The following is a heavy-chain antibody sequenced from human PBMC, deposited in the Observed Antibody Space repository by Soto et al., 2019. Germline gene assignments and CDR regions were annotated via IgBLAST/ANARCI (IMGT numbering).Heavy chain of an antibody. CDR3: AKVRFTLKYYYGLDV. Sequence: QVHLVESGGGVVQPGTSLRLSCVASGFTFSKYGMHWVRQAPGKGLEWVASLTDDGKEKYYADSVKGRFIISRDNSNNTLFLQMNTLSAEDTAVYYCAKVRFTLKYYYGLDVWGQGTTVSVSS. V-gene: IGHV3-30*18. D-gene: IGHD3-16*01. J-gene: IGHJ6*02. CDR1: GFTFSKYG. CDR2: LTDDGKEK.